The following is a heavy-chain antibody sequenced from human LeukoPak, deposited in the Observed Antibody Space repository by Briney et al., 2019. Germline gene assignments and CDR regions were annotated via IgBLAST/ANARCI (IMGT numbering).Heavy chain of an antibody. V-gene: IGHV3-23*01. CDR2: LSVTGDST. CDR1: GFTFSTYA. D-gene: IGHD2-2*01. J-gene: IGHJ5*02. Sequence: GGSLRLSCAASGFTFSTYAMCWVRQAPGKGLEWVSGLSVTGDSTYYADSVKGRFTVSRDNSKNTLYLQMNSLRAEDTAVYYCAARNCSSTSCYENWFDPWGQGTLVTVSS. CDR3: AARNCSSTSCYENWFDP.